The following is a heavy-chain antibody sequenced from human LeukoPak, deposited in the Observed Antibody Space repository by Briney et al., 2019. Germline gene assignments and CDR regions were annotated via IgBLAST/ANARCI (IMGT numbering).Heavy chain of an antibody. D-gene: IGHD2-15*01. V-gene: IGHV4-39*01. CDR1: GGSISSSSHY. J-gene: IGHJ4*02. Sequence: SETLTLTCTVSGGSISSSSHYWGWIRQSPGKGLEWIGSIYYSASTFYNPSLKGRVTMSVDTSKNQFSLKLRSVTAADTAMYYCATLVVLAGTPSIDCWGQGTLVTVSS. CDR3: ATLVVLAGTPSIDC. CDR2: IYYSAST.